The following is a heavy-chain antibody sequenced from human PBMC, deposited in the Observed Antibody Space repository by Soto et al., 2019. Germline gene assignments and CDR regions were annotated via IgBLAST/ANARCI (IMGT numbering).Heavy chain of an antibody. CDR2: ISSDGSNK. Sequence: QVQLVESGGGVVLPGRSLRLSCAVSGFTFSSHAMHWVRQAPGKGLEWVTLISSDGSNKYYADSVKGRFTTSRDNSKNTMYLQMNSLRVEDTAVYYCARDDEGGSDCDLGYWGQGALVTVSS. D-gene: IGHD1-26*01. V-gene: IGHV3-30-3*01. CDR3: ARDDEGGSDCDLGY. J-gene: IGHJ4*02. CDR1: GFTFSSHA.